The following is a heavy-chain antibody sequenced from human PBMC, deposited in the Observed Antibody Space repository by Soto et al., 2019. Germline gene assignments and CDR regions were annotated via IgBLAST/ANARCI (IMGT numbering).Heavy chain of an antibody. CDR2: ISYDGSNK. CDR3: AKEQGLELRRGDFDY. CDR1: GFTFSSYG. D-gene: IGHD1-7*01. J-gene: IGHJ4*02. V-gene: IGHV3-30*18. Sequence: QVQLVESGGGVVQPGRSLRLSCAASGFTFSSYGMHWVRQAPGKGLEWVAVISYDGSNKYYADSVKGRFTISRDNSKNTLFLQMNSLRAEDTAVSYCAKEQGLELRRGDFDYWGQGTLVTVSS.